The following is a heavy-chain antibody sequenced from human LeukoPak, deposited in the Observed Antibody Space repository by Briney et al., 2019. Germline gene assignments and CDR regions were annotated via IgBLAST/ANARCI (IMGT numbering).Heavy chain of an antibody. D-gene: IGHD3-16*02. J-gene: IGHJ4*02. V-gene: IGHV1-18*01. CDR2: ISAYNGNT. CDR3: ARDTPSDYVWGSYRQVLDY. Sequence: ASVKVSCKASGYTFTSYGISWGRQAPGQGLEWMGWISAYNGNTNYAQKLQGRVTMTTDTSTSTAYMELRSLRSDDTAVYYCARDTPSDYVWGSYRQVLDYWGQGTLVTVSS. CDR1: GYTFTSYG.